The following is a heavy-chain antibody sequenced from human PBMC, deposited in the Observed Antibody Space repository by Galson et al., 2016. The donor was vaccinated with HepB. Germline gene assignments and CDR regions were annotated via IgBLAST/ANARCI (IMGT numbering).Heavy chain of an antibody. J-gene: IGHJ3*01. Sequence: SLRLSCAASGLNVNHNFMNWVRQAPGRGLEWVSTIDPGGLTNYADSVQDRFTISRDTSKKILYLQMNSLRAEDTAVYYCARDSGYCSGGSCYGDAFDVWGQGAIVTVSS. D-gene: IGHD2-15*01. CDR3: ARDSGYCSGGSCYGDAFDV. CDR1: GLNVNHNF. CDR2: IDPGGLT. V-gene: IGHV3-66*01.